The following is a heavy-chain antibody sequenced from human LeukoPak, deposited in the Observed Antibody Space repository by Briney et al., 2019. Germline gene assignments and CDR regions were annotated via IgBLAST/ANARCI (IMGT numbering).Heavy chain of an antibody. J-gene: IGHJ4*02. D-gene: IGHD3-10*01. CDR1: GFTFSDYA. V-gene: IGHV3-43*02. CDR3: SKDADSSGSFIDF. CDR2: ISGDGKNT. Sequence: GGSLRLSCAASGFTFSDYAIQWVRQAPGKGLGWVSLISGDGKNTYYADSVKGRFTISRDNSKNSLYVQMNNLTNEDTAFYYRSKDADSSGSFIDFWGEGTLVTVSS.